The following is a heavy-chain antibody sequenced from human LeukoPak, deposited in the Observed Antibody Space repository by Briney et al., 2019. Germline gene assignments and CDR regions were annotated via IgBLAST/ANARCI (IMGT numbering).Heavy chain of an antibody. Sequence: SESLSLTCVVSDGSFSGYHWNWIRQPPGKGLEWIGEITYGGTTNYNPSLKSRVTMSVDTSKKQFSLKLTSVTAADTAVYYCARGRYCSSANCYDWFDPWGQGTLVSVSS. D-gene: IGHD2-2*01. CDR2: ITYGGTT. CDR3: ARGRYCSSANCYDWFDP. J-gene: IGHJ5*02. CDR1: DGSFSGYH. V-gene: IGHV4-34*01.